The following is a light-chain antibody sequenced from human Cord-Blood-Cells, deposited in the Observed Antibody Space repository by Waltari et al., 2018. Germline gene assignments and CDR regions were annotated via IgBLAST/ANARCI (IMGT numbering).Light chain of an antibody. CDR1: QSLLHSNGYNY. J-gene: IGKJ5*01. V-gene: IGKV2-28*01. CDR3: MQALQTPPT. CDR2: LGS. Sequence: DIVMTQSPLSLPVTPGEPASISCTSSQSLLHSNGYNYLDWYLQKPGQSPQLLIYLGSNRASGVPDRFSGSGSGTDFTLKISRVEAEDVGVYYCMQALQTPPTFGQGTRLEIK.